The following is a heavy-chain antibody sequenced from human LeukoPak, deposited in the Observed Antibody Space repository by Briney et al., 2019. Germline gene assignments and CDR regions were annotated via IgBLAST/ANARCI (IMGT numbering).Heavy chain of an antibody. CDR1: GFTFSSYG. CDR3: EKGDFDY. CDR2: ISYDGSNK. Sequence: GGPLRLSCAASGFTFSSYGMHGLHQAPGKGLEGVAVISYDGSNKYYADSVKGRFTISRDNSKNTLYLQMNSLRAEDTGVYCCEKGDFDYWGQGTLVTVSS. V-gene: IGHV3-30*18. J-gene: IGHJ4*02.